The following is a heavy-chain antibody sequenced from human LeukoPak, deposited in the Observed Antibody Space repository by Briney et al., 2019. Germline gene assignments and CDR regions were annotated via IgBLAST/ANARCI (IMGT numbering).Heavy chain of an antibody. V-gene: IGHV1-3*01. CDR1: GYTFTSYT. CDR3: ARDGPGCSSTSCYWDWFDP. Sequence: ASVKVSCKASGYTFTSYTMHWVRQAPGQRLEWMGWINAGNGNTKYSQKFQGRVTITRDTSASTAYMELSSLRSEDTAVYYCARDGPGCSSTSCYWDWFDPWGQGTLVTVSP. J-gene: IGHJ5*02. D-gene: IGHD2-2*01. CDR2: INAGNGNT.